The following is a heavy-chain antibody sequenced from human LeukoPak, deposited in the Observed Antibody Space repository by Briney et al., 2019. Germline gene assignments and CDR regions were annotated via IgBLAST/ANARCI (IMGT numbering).Heavy chain of an antibody. CDR3: ARHVGYGNNWFDP. CDR2: IYYSGST. D-gene: IGHD5-18*01. Sequence: PSETLSLTCTVSAGSISSYYWSWIRQPPGEVMEWIGYIYYSGSTTYNPSLKSRVTISVDTSKNQYSLKLRSVTAADTALYYCARHVGYGNNWFDPWGQGTMVTVSS. V-gene: IGHV4-59*08. J-gene: IGHJ5*02. CDR1: AGSISSYY.